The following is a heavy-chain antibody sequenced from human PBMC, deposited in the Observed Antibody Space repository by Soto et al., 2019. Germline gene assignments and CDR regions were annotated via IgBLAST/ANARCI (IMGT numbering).Heavy chain of an antibody. CDR2: INHSGST. CDR3: ATRVTKIYHMAV. Sequence: SETLSLTCAVYGWSFSDYYWSWIRQPPGKGLEWIGEINHSGSTNYNPSLKSRVTISVDTSKNQFSLKLSSVTAADTAVYYCATRVTKIYHMAVWGKGTPVPVSS. V-gene: IGHV4-34*01. D-gene: IGHD3-3*01. J-gene: IGHJ6*03. CDR1: GWSFSDYY.